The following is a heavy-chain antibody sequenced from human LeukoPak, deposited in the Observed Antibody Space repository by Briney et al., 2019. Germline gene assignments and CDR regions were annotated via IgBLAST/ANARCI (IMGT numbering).Heavy chain of an antibody. D-gene: IGHD6-19*01. CDR3: ARDIGYSRGWDPYYYYGMDV. CDR1: GFTFSSYS. CDR2: ISSSSSYI. Sequence: GGSLRLSCAASGFTFSSYSMNWVRQAPGKGLEWVSSISSSSSYIYYADSVKGRFTISRDNAKNSLYLQMNSLRAEDTAVYYCARDIGYSRGWDPYYYYGMDVWGQGTTVTVSS. J-gene: IGHJ6*02. V-gene: IGHV3-21*01.